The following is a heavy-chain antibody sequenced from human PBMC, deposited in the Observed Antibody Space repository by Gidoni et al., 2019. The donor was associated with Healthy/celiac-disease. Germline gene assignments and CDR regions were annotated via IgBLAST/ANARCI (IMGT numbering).Heavy chain of an antibody. CDR1: GFTFDDYT. CDR2: ISWDGGST. D-gene: IGHD3-22*01. Sequence: DVQLVESGGVVVQPGGSLRLSCAASGFTFDDYTLHWVRQAPGKGLEWVSLISWDGGSTYYADSVKGRFTISRDNSKNALYLQMNSLRTEDTALYYCAKAVHYYDSSGDYFDYWGQGTLVTVSS. J-gene: IGHJ4*02. V-gene: IGHV3-43*01. CDR3: AKAVHYYDSSGDYFDY.